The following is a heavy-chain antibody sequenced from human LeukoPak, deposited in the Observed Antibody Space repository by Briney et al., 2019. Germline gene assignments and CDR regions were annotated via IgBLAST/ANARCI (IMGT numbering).Heavy chain of an antibody. V-gene: IGHV4-4*07. D-gene: IGHD1-26*01. CDR1: GGSIGDYY. Sequence: SETLSLTCTVSGGSIGDYYWNWIRQPAGKGLEWIGRIYASGSTNYNPSLRSRVTISVDKSKNQFSLKLTSATAADTAVYYCARSYLSGTYYDWFDPWGQGTLVTVSS. CDR3: ARSYLSGTYYDWFDP. J-gene: IGHJ5*02. CDR2: IYASGST.